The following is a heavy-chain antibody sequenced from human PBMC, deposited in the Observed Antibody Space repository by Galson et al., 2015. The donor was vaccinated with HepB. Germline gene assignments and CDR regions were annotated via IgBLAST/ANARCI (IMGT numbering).Heavy chain of an antibody. D-gene: IGHD6-19*01. CDR2: TYYSGST. J-gene: IGHJ2*01. CDR1: GSSISSYN. Sequence: APLSPTSTVSGSSISSYNWSLLRQPPEEGLERIGNTYYSGSTNYNHSVKSRVTISVDTSKNQLSLKLSSVTAADTAVYYCARVHGWLVSNWYFDLWGRGTLVTVSS. CDR3: ARVHGWLVSNWYFDL. V-gene: IGHV4-59*01.